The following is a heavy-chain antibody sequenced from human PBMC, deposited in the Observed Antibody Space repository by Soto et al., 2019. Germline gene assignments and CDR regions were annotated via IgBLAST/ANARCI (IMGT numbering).Heavy chain of an antibody. CDR2: TRTAGDT. V-gene: IGHV3-13*04. CDR3: ARATVATPYYFDY. Sequence: EVQLVESGGGLVQPGGSLRLSCAASGFTFSSYDMHWVRQGTGKGLEWVSGTRTAGDTYYPGSVKGRFTISRENAKNSLYLQMNSLRAGDTGVYYCARATVATPYYFDYWGQGTLVTVSS. J-gene: IGHJ4*02. CDR1: GFTFSSYD. D-gene: IGHD1-1*01.